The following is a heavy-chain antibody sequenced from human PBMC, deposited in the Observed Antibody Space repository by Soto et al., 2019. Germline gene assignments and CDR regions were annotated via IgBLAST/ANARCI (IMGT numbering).Heavy chain of an antibody. CDR2: IWSDGSNR. CDR3: AREGHEGWFDP. Sequence: QVQLVESGGGVVQPGRSLRLSCAASGFTFTTYGFHWVRQAPGKGLEWVALIWSDGSNRYYADSVKGRFTISRDNFKYTLYLQMNSLRAEDTAVYYCAREGHEGWFDPWGQGTLVTVSS. V-gene: IGHV3-33*01. CDR1: GFTFTTYG. J-gene: IGHJ5*02.